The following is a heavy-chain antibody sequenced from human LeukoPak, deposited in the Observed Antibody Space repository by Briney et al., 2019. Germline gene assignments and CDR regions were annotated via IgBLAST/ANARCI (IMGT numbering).Heavy chain of an antibody. CDR2: INPNSGGT. D-gene: IGHD3-10*01. CDR3: ARIPSGFGDPDN. CDR1: GYTFTGYY. V-gene: IGHV1-2*02. J-gene: IGHJ4*02. Sequence: ASVKVSCKASGYTFTGYYIHWVRQAPGQGLEWMGWINPNSGGTNYAQRFQGRVTMTSDTSITTAYMELSRLRSDDTAVYYCARIPSGFGDPDNWGQGTLVTVSS.